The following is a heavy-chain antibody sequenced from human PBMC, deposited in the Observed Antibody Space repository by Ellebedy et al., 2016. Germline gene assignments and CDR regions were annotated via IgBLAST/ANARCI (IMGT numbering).Heavy chain of an antibody. Sequence: GESLKISXAASGFTFSSYSMNWVRQAPGKGLEWVSYISSSSSTIYYADSVKGRFTISRDNAKNSLYLQMNSLRAEDTAVYYCASPGPYGDYVVDYWGQGTLVTVSS. CDR3: ASPGPYGDYVVDY. J-gene: IGHJ4*02. D-gene: IGHD4-17*01. CDR1: GFTFSSYS. V-gene: IGHV3-48*04. CDR2: ISSSSSTI.